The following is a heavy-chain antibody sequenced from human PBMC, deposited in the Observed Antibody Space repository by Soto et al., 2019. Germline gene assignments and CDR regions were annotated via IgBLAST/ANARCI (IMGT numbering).Heavy chain of an antibody. CDR1: GFTFSSYG. J-gene: IGHJ4*02. CDR2: ISYDGSNK. V-gene: IGHV3-30*18. CDR3: AKDRGRDYVWGSYPSPHFDY. Sequence: GGSLRLSCAASGFTFSSYGMHWVRQAPGKGLEWVAVISYDGSNKYYADSVKGRFTISRDNSENTLYLQMNSLRAEDTAVYYCAKDRGRDYVWGSYPSPHFDYWGQGTLVTVSS. D-gene: IGHD3-16*02.